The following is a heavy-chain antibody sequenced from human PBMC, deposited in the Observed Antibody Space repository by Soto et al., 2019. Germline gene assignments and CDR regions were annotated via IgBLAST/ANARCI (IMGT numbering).Heavy chain of an antibody. V-gene: IGHV3-30-3*01. CDR2: ISYDGSNK. J-gene: IGHJ6*03. CDR1: GFTFSSYA. CDR3: AKDTSYYYYYMDV. Sequence: GGSLRLSCAASGFTFSSYAMHWVRQAPGKGLEWVAVISYDGSNKYYADSVKGRFTISRDNSKNSLYLQMNSLRAEDTALYYCAKDTSYYYYYMDVWGKGTTVTVSS.